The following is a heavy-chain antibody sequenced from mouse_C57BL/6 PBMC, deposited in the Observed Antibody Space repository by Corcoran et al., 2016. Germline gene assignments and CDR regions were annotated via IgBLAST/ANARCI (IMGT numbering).Heavy chain of an antibody. CDR1: GFNIKNTY. V-gene: IGHV14-3*01. CDR2: IDPANGNT. D-gene: IGHD3-2*02. CDR3: ARQAQNYAMDY. Sequence: EVQLQQSVAELVRPGASDKLSCTASGFNIKNTYMPWVKQRPEQGQAWIGMIDPANGNTKYAPKFQGKATLTVDTSSSTAYMHLSSLTSEDSAVYYCARQAQNYAMDYWGQGTSVTVSS. J-gene: IGHJ4*01.